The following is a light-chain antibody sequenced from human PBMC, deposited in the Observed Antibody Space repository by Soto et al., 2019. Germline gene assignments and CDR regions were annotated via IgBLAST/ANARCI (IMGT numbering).Light chain of an antibody. Sequence: EIVLTQSPATLSLSPGERATLSCRASESIESRYLAWYQQRPGQAPRLLIYGTSSRATGIPDRFSGSGSGTDFSLTISRLEPADFALYYCQQFGSSPGFTFGPGTKVDIK. V-gene: IGKV3-20*01. CDR3: QQFGSSPGFT. CDR1: ESIESRY. CDR2: GTS. J-gene: IGKJ3*01.